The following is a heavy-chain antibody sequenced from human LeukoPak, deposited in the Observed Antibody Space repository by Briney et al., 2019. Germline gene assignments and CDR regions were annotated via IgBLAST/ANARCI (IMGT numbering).Heavy chain of an antibody. CDR3: ASLIMVRGAPFDY. J-gene: IGHJ4*02. CDR1: GFTFSSYA. V-gene: IGHV3-23*01. CDR2: ISGSGGST. Sequence: GGSLRLSCAASGFTFSSYAMSWVRQAPGKGLEWVSAISGSGGSTYYADSVKGRFTVSRDNSKNTLYLQTNSLRAEDTAVYYCASLIMVRGAPFDYWGQGTLVTVSS. D-gene: IGHD3-10*01.